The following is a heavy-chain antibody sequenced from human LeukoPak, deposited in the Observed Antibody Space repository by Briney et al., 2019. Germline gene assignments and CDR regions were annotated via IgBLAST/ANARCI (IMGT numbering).Heavy chain of an antibody. CDR1: GFTFTYYA. V-gene: IGHV3-23*01. J-gene: IGHJ6*03. CDR2: ISSTGGTT. CDR3: AKNGDRGAYCTGGTCYPYFYYYMDV. D-gene: IGHD2-15*01. Sequence: GGSLRLSCAASGFTFTYYAMTWVRQAPGKGLEWVSSISSTGGTTYYADSVKGRFTISRDNSKNTLYLQMNSLRAEDTAIYYCAKNGDRGAYCTGGTCYPYFYYYMDVWGKGTTVTI.